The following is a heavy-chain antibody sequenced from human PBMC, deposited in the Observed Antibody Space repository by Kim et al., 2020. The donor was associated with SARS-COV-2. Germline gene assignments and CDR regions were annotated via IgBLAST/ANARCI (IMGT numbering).Heavy chain of an antibody. CDR3: AREASEVSDSGDGFSN. D-gene: IGHD6-19*01. Sequence: SETLSLTCSVSGGSISSYYWSWIRQSAGKGLEWIGRIYIGGRTNYNPSIKSRVSMSMDTSNKQFSLNLMSVTPVDTAVYYCAREASEVSDSGDGFSNWG. CDR2: IYIGGRT. V-gene: IGHV4-4*07. CDR1: GGSISSYY. J-gene: IGHJ3*02.